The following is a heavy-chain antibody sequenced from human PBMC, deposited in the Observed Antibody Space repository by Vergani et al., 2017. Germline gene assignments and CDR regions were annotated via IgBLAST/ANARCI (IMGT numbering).Heavy chain of an antibody. Sequence: QVQLVPSGAEVKTPGASVKVSCKASGYTFTSYGISWVRQPPGQGLEWMGWISAYNGNTNYAQKLKGRVTMTTDTSTSTAYMELRSLRSDDTAVYYCARDRPTSKVMSYXFDYWGQGTLVTVSS. V-gene: IGHV1-18*01. D-gene: IGHD3-16*01. CDR1: GYTFTSYG. J-gene: IGHJ4*02. CDR2: ISAYNGNT. CDR3: ARDRPTSKVMSYXFDY.